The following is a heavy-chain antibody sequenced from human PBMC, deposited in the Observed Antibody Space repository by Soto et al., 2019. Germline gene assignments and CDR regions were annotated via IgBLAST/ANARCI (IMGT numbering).Heavy chain of an antibody. J-gene: IGHJ4*02. CDR2: ISSSSSYI. Sequence: GGSLRLSCAASGFTFSSYSMNWVRQAPGKGLEWVSSISSSSSYIYYADSVKGRFTISRDNAKNSLYLQMNSLRAEDTAVYYCASIEWLLRNFHYWGQRTLGPVS. CDR3: ASIEWLLRNFHY. CDR1: GFTFSSYS. V-gene: IGHV3-21*01. D-gene: IGHD5-12*01.